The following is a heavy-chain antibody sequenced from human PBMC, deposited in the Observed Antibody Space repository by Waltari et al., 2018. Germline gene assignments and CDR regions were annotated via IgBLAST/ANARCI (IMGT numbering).Heavy chain of an antibody. Sequence: EVQLVESGGGLVQPGRSLRLSCAASGFTFDDYAMPWVRPAPGTGLEWVSGISWKSGSIGYADSVKGRFTISRDNAKNSLYLQMNSLRAEDTALYYCAKAGVWFGELLSFFDYWGQGTLVTVSS. CDR2: ISWKSGSI. CDR1: GFTFDDYA. D-gene: IGHD3-10*01. J-gene: IGHJ4*02. CDR3: AKAGVWFGELLSFFDY. V-gene: IGHV3-9*01.